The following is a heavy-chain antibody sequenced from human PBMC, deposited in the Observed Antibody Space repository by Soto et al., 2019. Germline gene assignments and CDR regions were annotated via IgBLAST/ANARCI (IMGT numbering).Heavy chain of an antibody. CDR3: ARHHQGDYFDY. CDR2: IIPIFGTA. Sequence: ASVKVSCKASGGTFSSYAISWVRQAPGQGLEWMGGIIPIFGTANYAQKFQGRVTITADKSTSTAYMELSSLRSEDTAVYYCARHHQGDYFDYWGQGTLVTVSS. V-gene: IGHV1-69*06. J-gene: IGHJ4*02. CDR1: GGTFSSYA.